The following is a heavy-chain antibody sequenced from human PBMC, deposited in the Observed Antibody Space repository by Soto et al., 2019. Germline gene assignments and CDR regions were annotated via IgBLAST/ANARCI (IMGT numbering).Heavy chain of an antibody. CDR2: ISAYNGNT. CDR3: ARIIVDYASRSNWFDP. V-gene: IGHV1-18*01. J-gene: IGHJ5*02. CDR1: GYTFTSYG. D-gene: IGHD4-17*01. Sequence: ASVKVSCKASGYTFTSYGISWVRQAPGQGLEWMGSISAYNGNTNYAQKLQGRVTMTTDTSTSTAYMELRSLRSDDTAVNYCARIIVDYASRSNWFDPWGQGTLVTVSS.